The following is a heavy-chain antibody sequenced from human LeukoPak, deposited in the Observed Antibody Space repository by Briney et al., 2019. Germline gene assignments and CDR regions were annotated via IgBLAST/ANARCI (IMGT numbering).Heavy chain of an antibody. CDR1: GYRFTNYW. V-gene: IGHV5-51*01. CDR2: IYPGDSDT. D-gene: IGHD6-13*01. CDR3: ARQDKQLDYYYYGMDV. J-gene: IGHJ6*02. Sequence: GESLKISCKGSGYRFTNYWIGWVRQMPGKGLEWMGLIYPGDSDTRYSPSFQGQVTISADKSISTAYLQWSSLKASDTAMYYCARQDKQLDYYYYGMDVWGQGTTVTVSS.